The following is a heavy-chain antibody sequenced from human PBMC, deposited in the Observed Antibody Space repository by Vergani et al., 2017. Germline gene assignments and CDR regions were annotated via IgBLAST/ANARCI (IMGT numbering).Heavy chain of an antibody. CDR2: ISSSSSTI. D-gene: IGHD3-10*01. V-gene: IGHV3-48*01. CDR3: ARDVIYYYVSGSSQIDY. Sequence: EVQLVESGGGLVQPGRSLRLSCAASGFTFSSYSMNWVRQAPGKGLEWVSYISSSSSTIYYADSVKGRFTISRDNAKNSLYLQMNSLRAEDTAVYYCARDVIYYYVSGSSQIDYWGQGTLVTVSS. CDR1: GFTFSSYS. J-gene: IGHJ4*02.